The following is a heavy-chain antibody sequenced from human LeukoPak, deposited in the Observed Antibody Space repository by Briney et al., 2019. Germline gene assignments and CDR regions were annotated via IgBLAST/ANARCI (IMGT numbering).Heavy chain of an antibody. CDR3: TMRDDFWSGSDY. Sequence: GGSLRLSCAASGFTFSNAWMNWVRQAPGKGLEWVGRIKSKTDGGTTDYAAPVKGRFTISRGDSKNTLYLQMNSLRTEDTAVYYCTMRDDFWSGSDYWGQGTLVTVSS. CDR2: IKSKTDGGTT. V-gene: IGHV3-15*07. D-gene: IGHD3-3*01. CDR1: GFTFSNAW. J-gene: IGHJ4*02.